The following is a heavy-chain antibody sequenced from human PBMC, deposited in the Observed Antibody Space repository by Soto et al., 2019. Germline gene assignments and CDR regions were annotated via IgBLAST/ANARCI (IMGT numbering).Heavy chain of an antibody. V-gene: IGHV4-4*02. CDR3: AGRPEIHPR. CDR2: IHRDGVT. D-gene: IGHD1-26*01. J-gene: IGHJ4*02. CDR1: GGPPSSCDL. Sequence: VPLQESGPGLVKPSETLSLTCAISGGPPSSCDLWTWVRQPPGEGLEWIGEIHRDGVTNYNSSLKSRLTISLDQSRNQFSLSLTSVTAADAAVYFCAGRPEIHPRWGQGILVPVSS.